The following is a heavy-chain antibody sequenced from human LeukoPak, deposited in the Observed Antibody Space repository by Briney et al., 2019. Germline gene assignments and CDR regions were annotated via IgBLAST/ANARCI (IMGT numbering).Heavy chain of an antibody. CDR2: ISGSGGST. Sequence: GGSLRLSCAASGLTVSGNCMSWVRQAPGKGLEWVLVISGSGGSTYYADSVKGRFTISRDNSKNTLYLQMNSLRAEDTAVYYCVKGRPEYCSSLGLGCGDEYWGQGTLVTVSS. D-gene: IGHD2-2*01. V-gene: IGHV3-23*01. J-gene: IGHJ4*02. CDR3: VKGRPEYCSSLGLGCGDEY. CDR1: GLTVSGNC.